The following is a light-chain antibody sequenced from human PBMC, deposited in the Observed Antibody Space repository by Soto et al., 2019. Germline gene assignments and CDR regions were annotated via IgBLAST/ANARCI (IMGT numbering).Light chain of an antibody. J-gene: IGLJ2*01. CDR3: SSYTSSSTSVVV. CDR2: EVS. Sequence: QSALTQPASVSGSPGQSITISCTGTSSDVGGYNYVSWYQQHPGKAPKLMIYEVSNRPSGVSNRFSGSKSGNTASLTISGLQAEDEADYCCSSYTSSSTSVVVFGGGTKLTVL. CDR1: SSDVGGYNY. V-gene: IGLV2-14*01.